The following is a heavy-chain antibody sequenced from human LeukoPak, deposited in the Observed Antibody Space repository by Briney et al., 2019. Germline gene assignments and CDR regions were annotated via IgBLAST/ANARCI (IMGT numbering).Heavy chain of an antibody. CDR1: GGSFSGYY. CDR2: IYYSGST. V-gene: IGHV4-59*08. J-gene: IGHJ4*02. CDR3: ARAGYYDSSIDY. D-gene: IGHD3-22*01. Sequence: PSETLSLTCAVYGGSFSGYYWSWIRQPPGKGLEWIGYIYYSGSTNYNPSLKSRVTISVDTSKNQFSLKLSSVTAADTAVYYCARAGYYDSSIDYWGQGTLVTVSS.